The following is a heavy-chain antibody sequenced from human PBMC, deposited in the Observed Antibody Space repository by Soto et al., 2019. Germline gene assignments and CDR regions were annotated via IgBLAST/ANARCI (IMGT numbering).Heavy chain of an antibody. D-gene: IGHD3-16*02. CDR1: GVTFSNYI. Sequence: GGSLRLSCTASGVTFSNYIMTWVRQAPGKGLEWVSSLSSGSRYVYYADSVKGRFTISRDDAKNSVYLQMNSLRAEDAAVYYCVRGGSSRSYWGQGSRVTVS. CDR2: LSSGSRYV. V-gene: IGHV3-21*06. CDR3: VRGGSSRSY. J-gene: IGHJ4*02.